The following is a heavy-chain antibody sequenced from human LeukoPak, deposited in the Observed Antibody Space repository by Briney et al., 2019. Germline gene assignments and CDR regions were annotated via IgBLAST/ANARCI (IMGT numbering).Heavy chain of an antibody. CDR1: GFTFSSYW. CDR2: IKSDGSNT. CDR3: ARAGNSGSYRGVPDY. D-gene: IGHD1-26*01. J-gene: IGHJ4*02. Sequence: GGSLRLSCAASGFTFSSYWMHWVRQAPGKGLVWVSRIKSDGSNTNYADSVKGRFTISRDNAKNSLYLQMNSLRAEDTAVYYCARAGNSGSYRGVPDYWGQGTLVTVSS. V-gene: IGHV3-74*01.